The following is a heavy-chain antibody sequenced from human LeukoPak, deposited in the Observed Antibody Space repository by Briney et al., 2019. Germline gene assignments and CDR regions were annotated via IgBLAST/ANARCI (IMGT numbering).Heavy chain of an antibody. D-gene: IGHD3-16*01. J-gene: IGHJ3*02. CDR3: AKVWALGGNFDAIHI. V-gene: IGHV3-30*02. Sequence: GGSLRLSCAVSGFTFTSNGFHWVRQAPGKGLEWVTFTPFDGTNEYYSNSVKGRFSISRDNSKNTVYLQMNSLRNEDTAVYYCAKVWALGGNFDAIHIWGQGTMVTVSS. CDR2: TPFDGTNE. CDR1: GFTFTSNG.